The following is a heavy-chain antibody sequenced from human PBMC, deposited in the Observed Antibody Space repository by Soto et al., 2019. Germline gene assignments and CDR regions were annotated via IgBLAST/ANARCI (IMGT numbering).Heavy chain of an antibody. Sequence: ASVKVSCKASGGTFSSYTISWVRQAPGQGLEWMGRIIPILGIANYAQKFQGRVTITADKSTSTAYMELSSLRSEDTAVYYCARDHIVVVPAATENWFDPWGQGTLVTVSS. J-gene: IGHJ5*02. CDR3: ARDHIVVVPAATENWFDP. V-gene: IGHV1-69*04. CDR1: GGTFSSYT. CDR2: IIPILGIA. D-gene: IGHD2-2*01.